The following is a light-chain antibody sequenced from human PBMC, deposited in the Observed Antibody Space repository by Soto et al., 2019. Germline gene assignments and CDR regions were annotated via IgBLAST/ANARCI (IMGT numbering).Light chain of an antibody. Sequence: EIQMTKSPSTLSESVGDRVTITCRASQTISSWLAWYQQKPGKAPKLLIYKASTLKSGVPSRFSGSGSGTEFTLTISSLQPEDFATYYCQKNYSSPSIPFGQLTRLAIK. J-gene: IGKJ5*01. CDR3: QKNYSSPSIP. CDR1: QTISSW. V-gene: IGKV1-5*03. CDR2: KAS.